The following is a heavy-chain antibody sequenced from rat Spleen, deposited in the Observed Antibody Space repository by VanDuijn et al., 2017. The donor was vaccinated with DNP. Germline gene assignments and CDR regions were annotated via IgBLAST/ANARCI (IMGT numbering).Heavy chain of an antibody. CDR2: SSPSGSRT. CDR1: GFTFSNYY. D-gene: IGHD3-1*01. CDR3: ARGSTSIYWYFDF. J-gene: IGHJ1*01. Sequence: EVQLVESGGDLVQPGRSLKLSCAASGFTFSNYYMAWVRQAPKKGLEWVAASSPSGSRTYYADSVKGRFTISRDDAKSGLYLQMNSLKSEDTATYYCARGSTSIYWYFDFWGPGVMVTVSS. V-gene: IGHV5-22*01.